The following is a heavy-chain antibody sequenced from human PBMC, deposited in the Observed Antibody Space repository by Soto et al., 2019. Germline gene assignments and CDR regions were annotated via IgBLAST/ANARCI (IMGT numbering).Heavy chain of an antibody. CDR2: SWHDGRHL. D-gene: IGHD2-21*01. J-gene: IGHJ3*01. CDR1: GFTLDTYD. V-gene: IGHV3-33*01. Sequence: QEQLVESGGGMVQPGGSLRLSCAVSGFTLDTYDMHWVRQAAGQGLEWVAVSWHDGRHLDYADSVRGRFTVFRDDSKNTLFLEMNGLRGDDTAVYYCARDWGACTPGECYSHGFDLWGQGTLVTVSS. CDR3: ARDWGACTPGECYSHGFDL.